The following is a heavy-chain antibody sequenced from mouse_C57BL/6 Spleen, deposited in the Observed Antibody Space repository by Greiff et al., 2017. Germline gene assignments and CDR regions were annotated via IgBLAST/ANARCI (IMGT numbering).Heavy chain of an antibody. J-gene: IGHJ3*01. CDR2: ISSGSSTI. CDR1: GFTFSDYG. Sequence: EVKLMESGGGLVKPGGSLKLSCAASGFTFSDYGMHWVRQAPEQGLEWVAYISSGSSTIYYADTVKGRFTISRDNAKNTLFLQMTSLRSEDTAMYYYARRMDYDGRAWFDYWGQGTLVTVSA. D-gene: IGHD2-4*01. V-gene: IGHV5-17*01. CDR3: ARRMDYDGRAWFDY.